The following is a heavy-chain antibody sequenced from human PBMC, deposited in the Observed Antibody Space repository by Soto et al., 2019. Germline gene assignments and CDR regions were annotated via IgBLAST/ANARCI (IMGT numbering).Heavy chain of an antibody. V-gene: IGHV4-59*01. D-gene: IGHD5-18*01. CDR1: GGSISSYY. J-gene: IGHJ4*02. CDR3: ARVTIPNTARAYFDS. CDR2: IYYSGST. Sequence: QVQLQESGPGLVKPSETLSLTCTVSGGSISSYYWSWIRQPPGKGLEWIGYIYYSGSTNYNPSLKSRVTISVDTSKNQCSLKLSSVTAADTAVYYCARVTIPNTARAYFDSWCQGTLVTVSS.